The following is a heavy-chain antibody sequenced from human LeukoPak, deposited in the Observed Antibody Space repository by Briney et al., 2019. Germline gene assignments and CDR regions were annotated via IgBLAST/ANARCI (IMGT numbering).Heavy chain of an antibody. J-gene: IGHJ3*02. CDR1: GYTFTSYY. CDR3: ARGTTWSLDAFDI. D-gene: IGHD4-11*01. Sequence: GASVKVSCKASGYTFTSYYMHWVRQAPEQGLEWMGWMNPNSGNTGYAQKFQGRVTITRNTSISTAYMELSSLRSEDTAVYYCARGTTWSLDAFDIWGQGTMVTVSS. CDR2: MNPNSGNT. V-gene: IGHV1-8*03.